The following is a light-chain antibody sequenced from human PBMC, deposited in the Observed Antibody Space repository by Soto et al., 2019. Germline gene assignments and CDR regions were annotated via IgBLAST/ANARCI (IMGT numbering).Light chain of an antibody. CDR3: QQYGSSHPT. J-gene: IGKJ1*01. CDR2: GAS. CDR1: QGVTSSH. V-gene: IGKV3-20*01. Sequence: EIVLTQSPDTLSLSPGERATLSCRASQGVTSSHLAWYQQKSGQAHRLLTYGASSRAAGIPYRFSGSGSGTDFTLNISRLEPEDFAVYYCQQYGSSHPTFGQGTKVEIK.